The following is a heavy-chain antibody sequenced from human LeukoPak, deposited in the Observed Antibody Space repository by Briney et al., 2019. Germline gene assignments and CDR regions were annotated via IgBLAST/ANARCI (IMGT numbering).Heavy chain of an antibody. CDR3: ARGPFYDSSGYYRDY. Sequence: GGSLRLSCAASGFTFSSYAMHWVRQAPGKGLEWVAVISYDGSNKYYADSVKGRFTISRDNSKNTLYLQMNSLRAEDTAVYYCARGPFYDSSGYYRDYWGQGTLVTVSS. CDR2: ISYDGSNK. CDR1: GFTFSSYA. V-gene: IGHV3-30-3*01. D-gene: IGHD3-22*01. J-gene: IGHJ4*02.